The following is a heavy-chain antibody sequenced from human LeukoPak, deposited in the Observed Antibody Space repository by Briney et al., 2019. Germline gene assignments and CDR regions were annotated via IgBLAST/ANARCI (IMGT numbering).Heavy chain of an antibody. CDR2: ISNSGYNS. CDR3: ARHSGSYFYYYFDF. V-gene: IGHV3-23*01. J-gene: IGHJ4*02. D-gene: IGHD1-26*01. CDR1: GFRITSYG. Sequence: GGSLRLSCGVSGFRITSYGMSWVRQAPGRGLEWVSVISNSGYNSEYADSVKGRFTISRDTSGNTLYLQMNSLGPEDTAMYYCARHSGSYFYYYFDFWGQGTLVTVSS.